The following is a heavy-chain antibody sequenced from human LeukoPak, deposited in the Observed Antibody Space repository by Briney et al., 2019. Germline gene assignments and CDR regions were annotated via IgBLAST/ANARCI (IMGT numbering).Heavy chain of an antibody. CDR2: IWYDGSNK. CDR1: GFTFSGYG. Sequence: GGSLRLSCAASGFTFSGYGMHWVRQAPGKGLEWVAVIWYDGSNKYYADSVKGRFTISRDNSKNTLYLQMNSLRAEDTAVYYCARDNITTDAFDIWGQGTMVTVSS. J-gene: IGHJ3*02. CDR3: ARDNITTDAFDI. D-gene: IGHD2/OR15-2a*01. V-gene: IGHV3-33*01.